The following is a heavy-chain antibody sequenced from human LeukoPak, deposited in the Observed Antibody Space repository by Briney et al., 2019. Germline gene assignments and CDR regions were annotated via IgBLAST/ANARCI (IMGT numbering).Heavy chain of an antibody. Sequence: ASVKVSCKASGYTFTSYYMHWVRQAPGQGLEWMGIINPSGGSTSYAQKFQGRVTMTRDTSTSTVYMELSSLRSEDTAVYYCARDRPGYYDSSGYLSYWGQGTLVTVSS. CDR2: INPSGGST. V-gene: IGHV1-46*01. CDR3: ARDRPGYYDSSGYLSY. D-gene: IGHD3-22*01. J-gene: IGHJ4*02. CDR1: GYTFTSYY.